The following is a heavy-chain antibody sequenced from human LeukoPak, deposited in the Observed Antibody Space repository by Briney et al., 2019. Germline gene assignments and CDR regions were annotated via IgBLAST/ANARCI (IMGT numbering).Heavy chain of an antibody. V-gene: IGHV3-23*01. CDR2: ISGSGGST. J-gene: IGHJ4*02. D-gene: IGHD3-10*01. CDR3: ARDRLTMVRGAMGY. CDR1: GFTFSSYA. Sequence: PGGSLRLSCAASGFTFSSYAMSWVRQAPGKGLEWVSAISGSGGSTYYADSVKGRFTISRDNAKNSLNLQMHNLRVEDTAFYYCARDRLTMVRGAMGYWGQGTLVTVSS.